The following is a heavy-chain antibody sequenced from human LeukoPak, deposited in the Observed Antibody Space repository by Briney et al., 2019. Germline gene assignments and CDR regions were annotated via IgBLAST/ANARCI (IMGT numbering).Heavy chain of an antibody. CDR3: ARWKMTAAGISDAV. D-gene: IGHD6-13*01. CDR1: GDSMSIFS. V-gene: IGHV4-59*01. CDR2: ISYSGNT. J-gene: IGHJ4*02. Sequence: TSETLSLTCTVSGDSMSIFSWTWIRQPPGKGLEWIGYISYSGNTNFSPSLKSRVSMSIDTSKNQFFLKVNSVTATDTAVYYCARWKMTAAGISDAVWGQGSLVIVSS.